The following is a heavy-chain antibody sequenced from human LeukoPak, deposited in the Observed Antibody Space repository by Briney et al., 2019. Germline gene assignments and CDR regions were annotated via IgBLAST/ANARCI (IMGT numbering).Heavy chain of an antibody. D-gene: IGHD3-16*01. Sequence: SETLSLTCTVSGGSISSSSYYWGWIRQPPEKGLEWIGSIYYSGSTYYNPSLKGRVTISVDTSKNQFSLKLSSVTAADTAVYYCARQRVGWGRKNYGMDVWGQGTTVTVSS. V-gene: IGHV4-39*01. J-gene: IGHJ6*02. CDR1: GGSISSSSYY. CDR3: ARQRVGWGRKNYGMDV. CDR2: IYYSGST.